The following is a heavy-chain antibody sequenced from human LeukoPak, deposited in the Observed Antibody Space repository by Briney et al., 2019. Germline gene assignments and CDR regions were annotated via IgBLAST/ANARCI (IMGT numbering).Heavy chain of an antibody. CDR2: ISTYNGDT. Sequence: GASVKVSCKASGYTFTSYGINWVRQAPGQGLEWMGWISTYNGDTNYAQKLQGRVTMTTDTSTSTAYMELRSLRSDDTAVYYCAREIVATTSWSARYYYYMDVWGKGTTVTVSS. D-gene: IGHD5-12*01. V-gene: IGHV1-18*01. CDR3: AREIVATTSWSARYYYYMDV. J-gene: IGHJ6*03. CDR1: GYTFTSYG.